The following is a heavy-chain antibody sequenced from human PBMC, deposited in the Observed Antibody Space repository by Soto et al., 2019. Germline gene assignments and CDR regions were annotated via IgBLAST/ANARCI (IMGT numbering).Heavy chain of an antibody. D-gene: IGHD2-2*01. V-gene: IGHV3-33*01. CDR2: IWYDGSNK. J-gene: IGHJ5*02. CDR3: AIDSSYQLLAGWFDP. CDR1: GFTFSSYG. Sequence: QVQLVESGGGVVQPGRSLRLSCAASGFTFSSYGMHWVSQAPGKGLEWVAVIWYDGSNKYYADSVKGRFTISRDNSKNTRYLQMNSLRAEDTAVYYCAIDSSYQLLAGWFDPWGQGTLVTVSS.